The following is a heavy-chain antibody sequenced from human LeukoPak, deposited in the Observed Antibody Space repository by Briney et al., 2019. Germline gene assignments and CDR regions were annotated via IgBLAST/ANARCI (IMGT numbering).Heavy chain of an antibody. CDR1: GFTFSSYS. CDR3: ARAGMGNDFDY. D-gene: IGHD6-13*01. J-gene: IGHJ4*02. Sequence: GGSLRLSCAASGFTFSSYSMNWVRQAPGKGLEWVSYISSSSSTIYYADSVKGRFTISRDNAKNSLYLQMNGLRAEDTAVYYCARAGMGNDFDYWGQGTLVTVSS. V-gene: IGHV3-48*01. CDR2: ISSSSSTI.